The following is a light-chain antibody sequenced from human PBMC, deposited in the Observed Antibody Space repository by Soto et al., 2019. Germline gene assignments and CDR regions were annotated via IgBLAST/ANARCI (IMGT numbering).Light chain of an antibody. V-gene: IGKV3-20*01. CDR1: QSVSNSY. Sequence: EIVLTQSPGTLSLCPGERATLSCRASQSVSNSYLAWYQQKPGQAPRLLIYGASSRATGIPDRFSGSGSGTDFTLTISRLEPEDFAVYYCQQYGSSPQTFGQGTKLEIK. CDR2: GAS. J-gene: IGKJ2*01. CDR3: QQYGSSPQT.